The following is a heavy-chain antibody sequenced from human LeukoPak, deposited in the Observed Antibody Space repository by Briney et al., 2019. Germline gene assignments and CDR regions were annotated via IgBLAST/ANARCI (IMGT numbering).Heavy chain of an antibody. J-gene: IGHJ3*02. CDR1: GGSISSYY. CDR2: IYYSGST. Sequence: PSETLSLTCTVSGGSISSYYWSWIRQPPGKGLEWIGNIYYSGSTNYNPSLKSRVTISGAVSKNQFSLKLSSVTAADTAVYFCARGPGRDSGEAFDIWGQGTMVTVSS. D-gene: IGHD6-19*01. V-gene: IGHV4-59*08. CDR3: ARGPGRDSGEAFDI.